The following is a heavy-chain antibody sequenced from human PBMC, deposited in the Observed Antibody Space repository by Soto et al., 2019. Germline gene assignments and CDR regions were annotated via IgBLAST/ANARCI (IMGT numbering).Heavy chain of an antibody. Sequence: VGSLSQSCAASGFTVSSTYIDWVRQAPGKGLEWVSIIYSGGSTYYADSVKGRFTISRDNSKNTVYLQMNSLRAEDTAVYYCAREAGDYWGQGTLVTVSS. CDR2: IYSGGST. D-gene: IGHD6-13*01. J-gene: IGHJ4*02. CDR3: AREAGDY. CDR1: GFTVSSTY. V-gene: IGHV3-53*01.